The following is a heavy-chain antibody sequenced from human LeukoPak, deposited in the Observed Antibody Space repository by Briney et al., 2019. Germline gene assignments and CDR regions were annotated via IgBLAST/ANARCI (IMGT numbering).Heavy chain of an antibody. Sequence: GGSLRLSCATSGFGFTDYPMNWVRQAPGKGLEWVSNIRTSAEGANYAYYADSVKGRVTISRDDAKNTLYLHMNSLRDYDTAVYYCASDQRYAFDYWGQGILVTVSS. CDR2: IRTSAEGANYA. J-gene: IGHJ4*02. D-gene: IGHD3-9*01. V-gene: IGHV3-48*02. CDR1: GFGFTDYP. CDR3: ASDQRYAFDY.